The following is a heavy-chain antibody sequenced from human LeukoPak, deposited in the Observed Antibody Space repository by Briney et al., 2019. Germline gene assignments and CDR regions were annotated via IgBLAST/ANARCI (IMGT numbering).Heavy chain of an antibody. CDR1: GFTFSSYW. J-gene: IGHJ4*02. CDR3: AREWTSDTAMGVFDY. CDR2: IKQDGSEK. D-gene: IGHD5-18*01. V-gene: IGHV3-7*01. Sequence: PGGSLRLSCAASGFTFSSYWMSWVRQAPGKGLEWVANIKQDGSEKYYVDSVKGRFTISRDNAKNSLYLQMNSMRAEDTAVYYCAREWTSDTAMGVFDYWGQGTLVTVSS.